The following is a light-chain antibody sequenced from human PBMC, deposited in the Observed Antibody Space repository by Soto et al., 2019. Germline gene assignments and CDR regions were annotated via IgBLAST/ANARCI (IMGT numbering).Light chain of an antibody. J-gene: IGKJ1*01. Sequence: EIVLTQSPGTLSLSPGERATLSCRASQSVDSYLTWYQQKPGQAPRLLIYDASSRATGIPDRFSGSGSGTDFTLTISRLEPEDFAVYYCQQYGSSPTFGQGTKLDIK. CDR3: QQYGSSPT. CDR2: DAS. CDR1: QSVDSY. V-gene: IGKV3-20*01.